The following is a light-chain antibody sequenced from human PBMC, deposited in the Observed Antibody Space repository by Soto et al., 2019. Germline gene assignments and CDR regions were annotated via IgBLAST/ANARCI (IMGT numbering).Light chain of an antibody. J-gene: IGKJ4*01. Sequence: EIVLTQSPATLSLSPGERATLSCRASQSASSCLAWYQRKPGQAPRLLIYDASNRATGIPARFSGSGSGTDFTLTISSLEPEDFAVYYCQQSSNWPLTFGGGTKVEIK. CDR2: DAS. CDR3: QQSSNWPLT. V-gene: IGKV3-11*01. CDR1: QSASSC.